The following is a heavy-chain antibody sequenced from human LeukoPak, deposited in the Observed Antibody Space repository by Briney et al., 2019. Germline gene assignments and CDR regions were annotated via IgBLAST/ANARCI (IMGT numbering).Heavy chain of an antibody. CDR3: ARDEVAGAGYTIDY. CDR2: ISSSSGTI. D-gene: IGHD3-9*01. CDR1: GFTFSSYD. J-gene: IGHJ4*02. Sequence: GSLRLSCAASGFTFSSYDMNWLRQPPGKGLEWVSYISSSSGTIYYADSVKGRFTITKDNAKNSLYLQMNSRRAEDTAVYYWARDEVAGAGYTIDYWGQGTLVTVSS. V-gene: IGHV3-48*04.